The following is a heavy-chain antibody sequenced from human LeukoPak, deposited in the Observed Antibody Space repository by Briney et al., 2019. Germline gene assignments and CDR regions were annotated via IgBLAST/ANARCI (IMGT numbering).Heavy chain of an antibody. CDR3: ARGEYYDALNGYHDYYYGMDV. CDR1: GGAFSTHA. V-gene: IGHV1-69*04. J-gene: IGHJ6*02. D-gene: IGHD3-9*01. CDR2: IIPILDVT. Sequence: SVKVSCKASGGAFSTHAFSWVRQAPGQGLQWMGRIIPILDVTNYAQKFQGRVTITADKSTSTAYMDLSSLRSEDTAVYFCARGEYYDALNGYHDYYYGMDVWGQGTPVTVSS.